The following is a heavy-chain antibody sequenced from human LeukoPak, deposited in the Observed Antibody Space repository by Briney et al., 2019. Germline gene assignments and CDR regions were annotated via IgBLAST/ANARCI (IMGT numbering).Heavy chain of an antibody. Sequence: GGSLRLSCAASGFTFSSYGMHWVRQAPGKGLEWVAVISYDGSNKYYADSVKGRFTISRDNAKNTLYLQMNSLRDEDTAVYYCARDWFHAIDYWGQGTLVTVSS. J-gene: IGHJ4*02. D-gene: IGHD2/OR15-2a*01. V-gene: IGHV3-30*03. CDR3: ARDWFHAIDY. CDR1: GFTFSSYG. CDR2: ISYDGSNK.